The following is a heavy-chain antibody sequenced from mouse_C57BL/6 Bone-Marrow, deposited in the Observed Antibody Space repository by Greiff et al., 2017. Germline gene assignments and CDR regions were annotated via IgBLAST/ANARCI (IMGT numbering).Heavy chain of an antibody. D-gene: IGHD2-4*01. J-gene: IGHJ4*01. V-gene: IGHV2-2*01. CDR3: ARNYDYDTGYYAMDY. Sequence: VKLQQSGPGLVQPSQSLSITCTVSGFSLTSYGVHWVRQSPGKGLEWLGVIWSGGSTDYNAAFISRLSISKDNSKSQVFFKMNSLQADDTAIYYCARNYDYDTGYYAMDYWGQGTSVTVSS. CDR2: IWSGGST. CDR1: GFSLTSYG.